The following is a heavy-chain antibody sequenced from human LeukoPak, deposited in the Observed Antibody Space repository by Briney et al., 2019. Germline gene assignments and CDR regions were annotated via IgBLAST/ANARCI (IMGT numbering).Heavy chain of an antibody. D-gene: IGHD5-24*01. Sequence: SETLSLTCTVSGGSISSSSYYWGWIRQPPGKGLEWLGSIYYSGSTYYNPSLKSRVPISVDTSKNQFSLKLSSVTAADTAVYYRARRPRGDYKAWFDPWGQGTLVTVSS. CDR3: ARRPRGDYKAWFDP. CDR2: IYYSGST. CDR1: GGSISSSSYY. V-gene: IGHV4-39*01. J-gene: IGHJ5*02.